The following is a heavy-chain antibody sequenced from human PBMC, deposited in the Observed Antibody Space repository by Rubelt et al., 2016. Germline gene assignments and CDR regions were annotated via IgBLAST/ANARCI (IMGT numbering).Heavy chain of an antibody. Sequence: QVQLVESGGGVVQPGGSLRLSCAASGFTFSSYGMHCVRQAPGKGLEWVAFIRHDGSNKYYADSVKGPVSITRANSKNALYLPMNSLGVRAAAVYYWSDPARLDYGINAEYFEHWGQGTLVTVSS. CDR1: GFTFSSYG. J-gene: IGHJ1*01. V-gene: IGHV3-30*02. D-gene: IGHD4-17*01. CDR2: IRHDGSNK. CDR3: SDPARLDYGINAEYFEH.